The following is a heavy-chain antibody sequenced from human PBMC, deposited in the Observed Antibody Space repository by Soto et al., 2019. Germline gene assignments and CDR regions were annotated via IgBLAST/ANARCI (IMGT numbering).Heavy chain of an antibody. V-gene: IGHV4-34*01. Sequence: SETLSLTCAVYGGSFSGYYWSWIRQPPGKGLEWIGEINHSGSTNYNPSLKSRVTISVDTSKNQFSLKLSSVTAADTAVYYCARAGGTMIVVVPFDYWGQGTLVTVPS. J-gene: IGHJ4*02. CDR1: GGSFSGYY. CDR2: INHSGST. D-gene: IGHD3-22*01. CDR3: ARAGGTMIVVVPFDY.